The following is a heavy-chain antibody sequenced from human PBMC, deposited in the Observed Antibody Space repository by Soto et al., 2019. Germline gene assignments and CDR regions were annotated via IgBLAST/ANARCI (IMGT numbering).Heavy chain of an antibody. CDR1: GFTFTSSA. J-gene: IGHJ3*02. CDR2: IVVGSGNT. D-gene: IGHD3-3*01. V-gene: IGHV1-58*01. Sequence: SVKVSCKAPGFTFTSSAVRWVRQARGQRLEWIGWIVVGSGNTNYAQKFQERVTITRDMSTSTAYMELSSLRSEDTAVYYCAAAEEKKLRFGSGAFAIWGQGTMVPVSS. CDR3: AAAEEKKLRFGSGAFAI.